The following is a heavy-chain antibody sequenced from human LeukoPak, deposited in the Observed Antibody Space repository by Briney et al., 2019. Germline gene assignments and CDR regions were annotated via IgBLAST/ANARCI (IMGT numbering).Heavy chain of an antibody. J-gene: IGHJ4*02. CDR2: IYYSGST. D-gene: IGHD3-9*01. CDR3: ARGFRYYDILTGYSSGEYFDY. V-gene: IGHV4-31*03. CDR1: GGSFSSGGYY. Sequence: SETLSLTCTVSGGSFSSGGYYWSRIRHHPGKGLEWIVYIYYSGSTYYNPSLKSRVTISVGTSKNQFSLKLSSVTSEDTAVYYCARGFRYYDILTGYSSGEYFDYWGQGTLVTVSS.